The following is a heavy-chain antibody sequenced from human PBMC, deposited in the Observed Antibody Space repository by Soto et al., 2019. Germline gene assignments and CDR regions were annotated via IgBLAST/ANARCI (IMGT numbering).Heavy chain of an antibody. CDR2: IYWDDDK. D-gene: IGHD3-10*01. J-gene: IGHJ4*02. CDR1: GFSLSTSGVG. Sequence: QITLKESGPTLVKPTQTLTLTCTFSGFSLSTSGVGVGWIRQPPGKALEWLALIYWDDDKRYSQSLKSRLTITKDTSKNQVVLTMTNMDPVDTATYYCAHSPGDIWFGETFDYWGQGTLVTVSS. CDR3: AHSPGDIWFGETFDY. V-gene: IGHV2-5*02.